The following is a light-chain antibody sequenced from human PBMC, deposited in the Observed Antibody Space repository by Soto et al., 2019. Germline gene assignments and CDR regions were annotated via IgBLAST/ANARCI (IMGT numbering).Light chain of an antibody. CDR3: QQRWSWPLT. CDR2: DAS. J-gene: IGKJ4*01. CDR1: QSVNSQ. V-gene: IGKV3-11*01. Sequence: EIVMTQSPATLSVSPGERATLSCRASQSVNSQLAWYQQKPGQAPRLLIYDASNRATGIPARFSGSETGTDFTLTISSLEPEDSAVYYCQQRWSWPLTFGGGTKVDIK.